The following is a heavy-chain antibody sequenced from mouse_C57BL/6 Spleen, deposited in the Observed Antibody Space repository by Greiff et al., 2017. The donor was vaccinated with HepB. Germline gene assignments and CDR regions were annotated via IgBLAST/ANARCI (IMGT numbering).Heavy chain of an antibody. CDR2: IDPSDSYT. J-gene: IGHJ2*01. D-gene: IGHD2-3*01. CDR3: ARRIYDGYYNYFDY. Sequence: VQLQQPGAELVMPGASVKLSCKASGYTFTSYWMHWVKQRPGQGLEWIGEIDPSDSYTNYNQKFKGKSTLTVDKSSSTAYMQLSSLSSEDSAVYYCARRIYDGYYNYFDYWGQGTTLTVSS. CDR1: GYTFTSYW. V-gene: IGHV1-69*01.